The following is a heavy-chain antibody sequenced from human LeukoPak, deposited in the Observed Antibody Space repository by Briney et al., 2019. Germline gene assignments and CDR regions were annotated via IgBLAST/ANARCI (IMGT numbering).Heavy chain of an antibody. CDR2: ISGSGGST. CDR3: AEDPPTVWGYYFDY. D-gene: IGHD4-17*01. J-gene: IGHJ4*02. CDR1: GFTFSSYA. Sequence: GGSLKLSCAASGFTFSSYAMSWVRQAPGKGLEWVSAISGSGGSTYYADSVKGRFTISRDNSKNKLYLQMNSLRAEDTAVYYCAEDPPTVWGYYFDYWGQGTLVTVSS. V-gene: IGHV3-23*01.